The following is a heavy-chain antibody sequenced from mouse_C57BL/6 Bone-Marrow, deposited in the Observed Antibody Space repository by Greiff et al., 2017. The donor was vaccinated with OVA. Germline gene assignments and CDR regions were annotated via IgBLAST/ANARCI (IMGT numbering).Heavy chain of an antibody. V-gene: IGHV5-17*01. CDR2: ISSGSSTI. Sequence: EVQRVESGGGLVKPGGSLKLSCAASGFTFSDYGMHWVRQAPEKGLEWVAYISSGSSTIYYADTVKGRFTISRDNDKNTLCLQMTSLRSEDTAMYYCASLYYYGSRRGFDYWGQGTTLTVSS. D-gene: IGHD1-1*01. J-gene: IGHJ2*01. CDR1: GFTFSDYG. CDR3: ASLYYYGSRRGFDY.